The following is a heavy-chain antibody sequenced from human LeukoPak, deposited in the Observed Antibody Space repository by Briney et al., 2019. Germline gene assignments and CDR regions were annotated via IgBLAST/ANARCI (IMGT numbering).Heavy chain of an antibody. J-gene: IGHJ6*03. Sequence: GGSLRLSCAASGFTFSDYYVSWIRQAPGKGLEWVSYISSSGSTIYYADSVKGRFTISRDNAKNSLYLQMNGLRAEDTAVYYCARLRSSSFYYYYMDVWGKGTTVTVSS. D-gene: IGHD6-6*01. CDR2: ISSSGSTI. CDR1: GFTFSDYY. V-gene: IGHV3-11*01. CDR3: ARLRSSSFYYYYMDV.